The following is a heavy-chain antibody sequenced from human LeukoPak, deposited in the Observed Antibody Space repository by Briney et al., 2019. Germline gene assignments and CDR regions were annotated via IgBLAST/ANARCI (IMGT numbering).Heavy chain of an antibody. Sequence: SETLSLTCTVSVGSISTRSYYWGWIRQPPGKGLEWIGSIYYSGSTNCDPSLKSRVTISVDTSKNQFSLKLSSVTAADTAVYYCARAQWLVCFDIWGQGTMVTVSS. J-gene: IGHJ3*02. V-gene: IGHV4-39*07. CDR3: ARAQWLVCFDI. CDR1: VGSISTRSYY. D-gene: IGHD6-19*01. CDR2: IYYSGST.